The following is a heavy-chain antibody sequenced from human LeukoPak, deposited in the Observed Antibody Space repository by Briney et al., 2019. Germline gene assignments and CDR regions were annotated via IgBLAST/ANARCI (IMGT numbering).Heavy chain of an antibody. CDR3: ARAYHSSWYLNWFDP. V-gene: IGHV4-38-2*01. Sequence: PSETLSLTCAVSGYSISSGYYWGWIRQPPRKGLEWIGTIYHNGNTYYNPSLKSRVTISVDTSKNEFSLKLSSVTAADTAVYYCARAYHSSWYLNWFDPWGQGTLVTVSS. D-gene: IGHD6-13*01. CDR2: IYHNGNT. J-gene: IGHJ5*02. CDR1: GYSISSGYY.